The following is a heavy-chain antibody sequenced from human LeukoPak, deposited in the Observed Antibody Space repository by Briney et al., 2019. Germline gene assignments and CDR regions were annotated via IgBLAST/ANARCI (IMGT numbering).Heavy chain of an antibody. CDR1: GGSISNDDYS. CDR3: ARDSLSTFDY. V-gene: IGHV4-30-2*01. CDR2: IYHRGTT. J-gene: IGHJ4*02. Sequence: SETLSLTCAVSGGSISNDDYSWSWIRKPPGKGLEWIGYIYHRGTTYYNPSLKSRVTISLARSQTQFSLKLSSVTAADTAVYYCARDSLSTFDYWGQGVLVTVAS. D-gene: IGHD2/OR15-2a*01.